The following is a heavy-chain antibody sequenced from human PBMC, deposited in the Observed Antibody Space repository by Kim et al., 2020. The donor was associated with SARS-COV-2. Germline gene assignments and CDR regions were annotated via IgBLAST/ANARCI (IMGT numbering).Heavy chain of an antibody. CDR2: IYYSGST. J-gene: IGHJ5*02. V-gene: IGHV4-39*01. CDR1: GGSISSSSYY. CDR3: ARRPLRSSSIFDP. Sequence: SETLSLTCTVSGGSISSSSYYWGWIRQPPGKGLEWIGSIYYSGSTYFNPSLKSRVTISVDTSKNQFSLKLSSVTAADTAVYYCARRPLRSSSIFDPWGQGTLVTVSS. D-gene: IGHD3-9*01.